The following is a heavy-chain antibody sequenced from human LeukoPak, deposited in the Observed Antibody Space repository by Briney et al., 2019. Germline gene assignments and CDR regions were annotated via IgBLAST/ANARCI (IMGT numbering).Heavy chain of an antibody. Sequence: APVTVSCTASGYAFTSYDISWVRQAPGKGVEWVGGIIRIFGTANYAQTFQGRVTITTDESTSAAYMELSSLRSEDTAVYYCARSSSIAARGEAISTDYYYYYYMDVWGKGTTVTVSS. CDR2: IIRIFGTA. J-gene: IGHJ6*03. CDR3: ARSSSIAARGEAISTDYYYYYYMDV. V-gene: IGHV1-69*05. CDR1: GYAFTSYD. D-gene: IGHD6-6*01.